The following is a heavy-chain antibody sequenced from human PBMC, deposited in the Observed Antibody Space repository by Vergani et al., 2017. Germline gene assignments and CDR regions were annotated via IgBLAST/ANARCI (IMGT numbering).Heavy chain of an antibody. Sequence: EVHLVQSGAEVKKPGESLRISCKGSGYSFSTYWITWVRQMPGKGLECLGRIDPSDSYTNYSPSFQGHVTISADTSISTAYLQWSSLKASDSAMYYCARHVSGNYYFFDYWGEGTLVTVSS. CDR2: IDPSDSYT. J-gene: IGHJ4*02. D-gene: IGHD1-26*01. CDR3: ARHVSGNYYFFDY. CDR1: GYSFSTYW. V-gene: IGHV5-10-1*03.